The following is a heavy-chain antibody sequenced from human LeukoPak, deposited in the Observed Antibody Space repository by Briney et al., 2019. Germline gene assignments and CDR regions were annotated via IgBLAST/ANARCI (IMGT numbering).Heavy chain of an antibody. CDR2: INHSGNA. J-gene: IGHJ4*02. D-gene: IGHD4-17*01. V-gene: IGHV4-34*01. Sequence: SETLSLTYAVSGGSFSGYYWTWIRQPPGKGLEWIGEINHSGNANYNPSLKSRVTISLDMSENHFSLKLTSVTAADTAVYYCARGQGTVTTHWGQGTLVTVSS. CDR3: ARGQGTVTTH. CDR1: GGSFSGYY.